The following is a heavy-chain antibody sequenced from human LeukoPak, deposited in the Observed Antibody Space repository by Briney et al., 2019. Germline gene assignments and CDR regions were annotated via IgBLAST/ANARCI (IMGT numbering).Heavy chain of an antibody. D-gene: IGHD6-13*01. Sequence: GGSLRLSCAASGFTFSSYAMSWVRQAPGKGLEWVSAISGSGGSTYYADSVKGRFTISRDNSKNTLCLQMNSLRAEDTAVYYCAKDSPGWEQQLIPVDYWGQGTLVTVSS. CDR1: GFTFSSYA. V-gene: IGHV3-23*01. CDR3: AKDSPGWEQQLIPVDY. CDR2: ISGSGGST. J-gene: IGHJ4*02.